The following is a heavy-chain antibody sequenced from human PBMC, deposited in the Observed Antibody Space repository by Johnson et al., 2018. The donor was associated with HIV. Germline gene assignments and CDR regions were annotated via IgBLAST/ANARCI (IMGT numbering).Heavy chain of an antibody. Sequence: QVQLVESGGGLVQPGRSLRLSCAASGFTFSSYAMHWVRQAPGKGLEWVAVLSYDGSNKYYADSVKGRFTISRDNSKNTLYLQINSLRAEDTGVYYCAKVAVATAAGGVALDIWGPGTMVTVSS. D-gene: IGHD6-13*01. CDR3: AKVAVATAAGGVALDI. CDR1: GFTFSSYA. V-gene: IGHV3-30-3*01. CDR2: LSYDGSNK. J-gene: IGHJ3*02.